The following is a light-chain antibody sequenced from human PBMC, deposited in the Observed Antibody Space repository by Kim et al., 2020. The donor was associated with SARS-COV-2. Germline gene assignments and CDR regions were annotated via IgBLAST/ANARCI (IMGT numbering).Light chain of an antibody. CDR2: EVS. CDR3: SSYTSSITYV. Sequence: GQSVTISCTGTSSDVGGYDRVSWYQQPPGTAPKVMIYEVSKRPSGVPDRFSGSKSGNTASLTISGLQAEDEADYYCSSYTSSITYVFGTGTKVTVL. V-gene: IGLV2-18*02. CDR1: SSDVGGYDR. J-gene: IGLJ1*01.